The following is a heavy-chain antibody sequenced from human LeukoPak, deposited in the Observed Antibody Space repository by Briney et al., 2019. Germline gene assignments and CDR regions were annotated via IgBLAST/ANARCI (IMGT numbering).Heavy chain of an antibody. CDR2: ISYDGSNE. CDR3: AREEATTNFDY. D-gene: IGHD5-12*01. CDR1: GFTFSSYG. J-gene: IGHJ4*02. Sequence: GGSLRLSCAASGFTFSSYGMHWVRQAPGKGLEWVAIISYDGSNEYYADSVKGRFTISRDNSKNTLYLQMNSLRAEDTAIYYCAREEATTNFDYWGQGTLVTVSS. V-gene: IGHV3-30*19.